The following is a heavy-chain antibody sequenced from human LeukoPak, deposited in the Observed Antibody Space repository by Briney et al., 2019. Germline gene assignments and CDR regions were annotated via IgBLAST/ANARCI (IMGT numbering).Heavy chain of an antibody. V-gene: IGHV3-21*01. CDR3: ARGRDYGDYADY. CDR2: ISGSISYI. D-gene: IGHD4-17*01. Sequence: GSLRLSCAASGFTFSTYSMNWVRQAPGKGLEWVSSISGSISYIYYADSLKGRFTISRDNAKNSLYLQMNSLRAEDTAVYYCARGRDYGDYADYWGQGTLVTVSS. CDR1: GFTFSTYS. J-gene: IGHJ4*02.